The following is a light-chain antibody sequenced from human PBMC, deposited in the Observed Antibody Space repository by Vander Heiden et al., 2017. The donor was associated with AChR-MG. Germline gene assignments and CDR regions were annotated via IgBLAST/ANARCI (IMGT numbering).Light chain of an antibody. Sequence: DIQMTQSPSTLSASVGDRVTITCRASQSISSWLAWYQQKPGKAPKVLIYDASSLESGVPSRFSGSGYGTEFTLTISSLQPDDFATYYCQQYNSYSWTFGQGTKVGIK. CDR1: QSISSW. CDR2: DAS. V-gene: IGKV1-5*01. CDR3: QQYNSYSWT. J-gene: IGKJ1*01.